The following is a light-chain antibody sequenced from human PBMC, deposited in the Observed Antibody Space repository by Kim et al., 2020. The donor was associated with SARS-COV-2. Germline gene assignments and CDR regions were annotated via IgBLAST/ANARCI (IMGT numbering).Light chain of an antibody. CDR3: QQYGSSPRT. V-gene: IGKV3-20*01. J-gene: IGKJ1*01. CDR2: GAS. Sequence: TPGGRATLFCRASQSVGSTYLAWYQQTPGQAPRLLIYGASSRATGIPDRFSGGGSGTDFTLTISRLEPEDFAVYYCQQYGSSPRTFGQGTKVDIK. CDR1: QSVGSTY.